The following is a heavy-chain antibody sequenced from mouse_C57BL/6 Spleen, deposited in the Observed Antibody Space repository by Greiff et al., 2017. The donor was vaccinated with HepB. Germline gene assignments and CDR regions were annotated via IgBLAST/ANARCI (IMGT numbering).Heavy chain of an antibody. Sequence: EVMLQQSGPELVKPGASVKISCKASGYTFTDYYMNWVKQSHGKSLEWIGDINPNNGGTSYNQKFKGKATLTVDKSSSTAYMELRSLTSEDSAVYYCAREDDYDYFDYWGQGTTLTVSS. V-gene: IGHV1-26*01. D-gene: IGHD2-4*01. CDR2: INPNNGGT. CDR1: GYTFTDYY. CDR3: AREDDYDYFDY. J-gene: IGHJ2*01.